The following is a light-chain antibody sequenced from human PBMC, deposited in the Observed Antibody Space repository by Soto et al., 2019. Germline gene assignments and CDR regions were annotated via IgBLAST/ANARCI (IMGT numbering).Light chain of an antibody. V-gene: IGKV1-5*03. Sequence: EIQMNQSPSTLSASVGERVTITCRASESISRWVAWYKQKPGKAPKLLSDKASSLESGVPSRFSGSGSGTEGTLTINSLQADDVATYYCQQHKSFSITFGQGTRLEIK. J-gene: IGKJ5*01. CDR1: ESISRW. CDR2: KAS. CDR3: QQHKSFSIT.